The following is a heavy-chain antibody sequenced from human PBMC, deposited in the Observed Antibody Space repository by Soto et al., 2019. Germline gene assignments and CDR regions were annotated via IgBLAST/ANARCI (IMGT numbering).Heavy chain of an antibody. CDR3: ASPWGISYGYYYYGMDV. D-gene: IGHD5-18*01. CDR1: GFTFSSYG. J-gene: IGHJ6*02. Sequence: GGSLRLSCAASGFTFSSYGMHWVRQAPGKGLEWVAVISYDGSNKYYADSVKGRFTVSRDNSKNTLYLQMNSLRAEDTAVYYCASPWGISYGYYYYGMDVWGQGTTVTVSS. CDR2: ISYDGSNK. V-gene: IGHV3-30*03.